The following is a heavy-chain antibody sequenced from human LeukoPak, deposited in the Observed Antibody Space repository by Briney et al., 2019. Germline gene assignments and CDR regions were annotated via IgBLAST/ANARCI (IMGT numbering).Heavy chain of an antibody. D-gene: IGHD2-2*02. V-gene: IGHV1-8*01. CDR1: GYTFTSYD. CDR3: ARGLGPYCSSTSCYNGNWFDP. CDR2: MNPNSGNT. J-gene: IGHJ5*02. Sequence: GASVKVSCKASGYTFTSYDINWVRQATGQGLEWMGWMNPNSGNTGYAQKFQGRVTITRNTSISTAYMELSSLRSEDTAVYYCARGLGPYCSSTSCYNGNWFDPWGQGTLVTVSS.